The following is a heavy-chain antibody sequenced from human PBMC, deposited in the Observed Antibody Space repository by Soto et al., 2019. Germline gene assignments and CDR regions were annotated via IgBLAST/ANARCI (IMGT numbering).Heavy chain of an antibody. CDR1: GFTFSRYT. CDR3: ARGGVDYAMDV. D-gene: IGHD2-8*01. CDR2: ISYDESNQ. V-gene: IGHV3-30-3*01. Sequence: GWSLRLSCAASGFTFSRYTMHWVRQAPGKGLEWVALISYDESNQYYADSVKGRFTISRDTSKNTLYLQMNSLRPEDTAVYYCARGGVDYAMDVWGQGTTVTVSS. J-gene: IGHJ6*02.